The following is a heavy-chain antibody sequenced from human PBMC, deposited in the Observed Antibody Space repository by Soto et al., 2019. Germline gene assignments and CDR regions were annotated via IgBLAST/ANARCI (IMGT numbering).Heavy chain of an antibody. Sequence: GGSLRLSCAASGFIFSSYAMSWVRQAPGKGLEWVSAISGSGGSTYYADSVKGRFTISRDNSKNTLYLQMNSLRAEDTAVYYCARLYCSASSCYSVGAFDIRGQGTMVTVSS. CDR3: ARLYCSASSCYSVGAFDI. J-gene: IGHJ3*02. CDR2: ISGSGGST. CDR1: GFIFSSYA. D-gene: IGHD2-15*01. V-gene: IGHV3-23*01.